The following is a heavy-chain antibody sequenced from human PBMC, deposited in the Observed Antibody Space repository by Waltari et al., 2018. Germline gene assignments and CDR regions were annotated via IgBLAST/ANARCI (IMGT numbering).Heavy chain of an antibody. CDR2: INRDGSSR. CDR3: AKDVAMGKSGFALDY. D-gene: IGHD3-3*01. J-gene: IGHJ4*02. Sequence: DVEVMQSGGGLVQPGGSLRLACSASGFNFRTNGMHWGRQVPGKGLVWVARINRDGSSRSYTDSVKGRFTISRDNSKNTVYLQMDALRVEDTAVYYCAKDVAMGKSGFALDYWGQGALVTVSS. CDR1: GFNFRTNG. V-gene: IGHV3-74*01.